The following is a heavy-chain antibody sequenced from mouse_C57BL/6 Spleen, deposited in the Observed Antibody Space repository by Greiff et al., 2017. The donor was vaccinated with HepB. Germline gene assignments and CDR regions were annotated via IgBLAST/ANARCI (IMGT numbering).Heavy chain of an antibody. CDR1: GFTFSDYG. V-gene: IGHV5-17*01. D-gene: IGHD2-3*01. J-gene: IGHJ2*01. CDR2: ISSGSSTI. Sequence: EVKLQESGGGLVKPGGSLKLSCAASGFTFSDYGMHWVRQAPEKGLEWVAYISSGSSTIYYADTVKGRFTISRDNAKNTLFLQMTSLRSEDTAMYYCARPIYDGYLYYFDYWGQGTTLTVSS. CDR3: ARPIYDGYLYYFDY.